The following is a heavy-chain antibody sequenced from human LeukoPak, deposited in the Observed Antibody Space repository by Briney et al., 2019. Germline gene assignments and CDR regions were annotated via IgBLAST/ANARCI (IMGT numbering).Heavy chain of an antibody. CDR2: IYYSGST. Sequence: PSETLSLTCTVSGGSVRSYYWSWIRQPPGKGLEWIGYIYYSGSTNYNPSLKSRVTISVDTSKNQFSLKLSSVTAADTAVYFCARDYIPQQMGTGFWFDPWGQGTLVTVSS. CDR1: GGSVRSYY. V-gene: IGHV4-59*02. CDR3: ARDYIPQQMGTGFWFDP. D-gene: IGHD6-13*01. J-gene: IGHJ5*02.